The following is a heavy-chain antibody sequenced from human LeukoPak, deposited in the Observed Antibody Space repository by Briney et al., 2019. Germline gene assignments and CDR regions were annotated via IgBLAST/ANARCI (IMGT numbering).Heavy chain of an antibody. V-gene: IGHV3-30*18. J-gene: IGHJ6*02. CDR2: ISYDGSNN. D-gene: IGHD1-26*01. Sequence: GGSLRLSCAASGFSFSNYVMHWVRQAPGKGLEWVAIISYDGSNNYYADSVKGRFTISRDNSRNTLYLQMNSLRAEDTAVYYCAKEWPWEYFYYGMNVWGQGTTVTVSS. CDR3: AKEWPWEYFYYGMNV. CDR1: GFSFSNYV.